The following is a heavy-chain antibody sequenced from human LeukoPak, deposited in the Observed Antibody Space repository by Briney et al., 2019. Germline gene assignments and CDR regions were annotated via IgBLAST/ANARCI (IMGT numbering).Heavy chain of an antibody. J-gene: IGHJ4*02. D-gene: IGHD2-15*01. CDR2: ISAYNGNT. CDR3: ARVSNCSGGSCYYQPYFY. Sequence: ASVKVSCKASGYTFTSYGISWVRQAPGQGLEWMGWISAYNGNTNYAQKLQGRVTMTTDTSTSTAYMGLRSLRSDDTAVYYCARVSNCSGGSCYYQPYFYWGQGTLVTVSS. V-gene: IGHV1-18*01. CDR1: GYTFTSYG.